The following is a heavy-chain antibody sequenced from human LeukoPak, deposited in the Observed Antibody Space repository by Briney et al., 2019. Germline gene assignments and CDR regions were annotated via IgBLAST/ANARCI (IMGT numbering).Heavy chain of an antibody. CDR2: INPSVDT. CDR3: ARRRDGHINPFDY. D-gene: IGHD5-24*01. V-gene: IGHV4-34*01. CDR1: GGSFSGYY. Sequence: SETLYLTCAVYGGSFSGYYWTWIRQPPGKGLEWIGEINPSVDTKYNPSLKSRVTISVDTSKNQFSLKLRSVTAADTAVYYCARRRDGHINPFDYWGQGTLVTVSS. J-gene: IGHJ4*02.